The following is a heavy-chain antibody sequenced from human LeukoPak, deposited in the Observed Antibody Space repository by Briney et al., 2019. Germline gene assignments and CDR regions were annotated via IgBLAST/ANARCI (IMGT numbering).Heavy chain of an antibody. CDR2: ISSSSSYI. CDR3: AGDRNEDWFDP. J-gene: IGHJ5*02. CDR1: GFTFSSYA. V-gene: IGHV3-21*01. Sequence: GGSLRLSCAASGFTFSSYAMSWVRQAPGKGLEWVSAISSSSSYIYYADSAKGRFTISRDNAKNSLYLQMNSLRAEDTAVYYCAGDRNEDWFDPWGQGTLVTVSS.